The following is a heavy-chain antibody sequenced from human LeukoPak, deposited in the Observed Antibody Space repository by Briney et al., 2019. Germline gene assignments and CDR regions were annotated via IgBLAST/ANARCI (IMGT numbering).Heavy chain of an antibody. CDR3: GRESGRYHAFDI. CDR1: GFTFSSYA. J-gene: IGHJ3*02. Sequence: PGGSLRLSCAASGFTFSSYAMSWVRQAPGKGLEWVSAISGSGGSTYYADSVKGRFTISRDNSKNTLYLQMNSLRAEDTAVYYCGRESGRYHAFDILGQGTMVTVSS. V-gene: IGHV3-23*01. CDR2: ISGSGGST. D-gene: IGHD1-26*01.